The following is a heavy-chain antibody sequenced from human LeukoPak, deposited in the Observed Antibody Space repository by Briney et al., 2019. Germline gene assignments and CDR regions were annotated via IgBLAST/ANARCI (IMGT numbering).Heavy chain of an antibody. D-gene: IGHD4-23*01. CDR1: GLTFSRDW. V-gene: IGHV3-7*01. CDR2: IRQDGGET. Sequence: GGSLRLSCEASGLTFSRDWMGWVRQAPGKGLEWVANIRQDGGETYYGDSVKGRFIISRDNAKNSLFLQMNRLRAEDTAVYYCARDDGGNYPATLEFWGQGTLVTVSS. CDR3: ARDDGGNYPATLEF. J-gene: IGHJ4*02.